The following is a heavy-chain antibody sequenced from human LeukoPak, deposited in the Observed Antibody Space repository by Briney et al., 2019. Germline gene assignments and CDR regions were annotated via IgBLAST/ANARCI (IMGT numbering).Heavy chain of an antibody. CDR1: GFTFSGYA. Sequence: PGGSLRLSCAASGFTFSGYAMSWVRQAPGKGLEWVSAISGSGGSTYYADSVKGRFTISRDNSKNTLYLQMNSLRAEDKAVYYCATETYDSSSIDYWGQGTLVTVST. D-gene: IGHD3-22*01. J-gene: IGHJ4*02. V-gene: IGHV3-23*01. CDR3: ATETYDSSSIDY. CDR2: ISGSGGST.